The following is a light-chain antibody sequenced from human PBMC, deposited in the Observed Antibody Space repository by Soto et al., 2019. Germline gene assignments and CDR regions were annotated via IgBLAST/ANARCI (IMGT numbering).Light chain of an antibody. Sequence: QSALTQPASVSGSPGQSITISCTGTSSDVGGYNHVSWYQQHPGKAPKLMLYEVSNRPSGVSNRFSGSKSGNTASLTISGLQAEDEADYFCSSYTRASTYVFGTGTKLTVL. V-gene: IGLV2-14*01. CDR3: SSYTRASTYV. CDR1: SSDVGGYNH. J-gene: IGLJ1*01. CDR2: EVS.